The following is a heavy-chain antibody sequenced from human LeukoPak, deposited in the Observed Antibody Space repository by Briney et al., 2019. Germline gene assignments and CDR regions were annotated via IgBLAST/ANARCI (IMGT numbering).Heavy chain of an antibody. CDR3: ARQGRYMAAAGTPNFDY. D-gene: IGHD6-13*01. CDR1: GGTISPYY. Sequence: SETLSLTCTVSGGTISPYYWSWIRQPPGKGLEWIGYIYHSGSTNYNPSLKSRVTISVDTSKNQFSLKLSSVTAADTAVYYCARQGRYMAAAGTPNFDYWGQGTLVTVSS. J-gene: IGHJ4*02. V-gene: IGHV4-59*08. CDR2: IYHSGST.